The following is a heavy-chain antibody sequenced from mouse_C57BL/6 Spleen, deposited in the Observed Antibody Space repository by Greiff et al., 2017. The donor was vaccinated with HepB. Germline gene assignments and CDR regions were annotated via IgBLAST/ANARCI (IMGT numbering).Heavy chain of an antibody. CDR3: AREETTVALDY. Sequence: EVKLVESGGGLVKPGGSLKLSCAASGFTFSSYTMSWVRQTPEKRLEWVATISGGGGNTYYPDNLKGRVTITIDNAKNTLDLQMSSLRSEDTALYYCAREETTVALDYWGQGTTLTVSS. V-gene: IGHV5-9*01. J-gene: IGHJ2*01. D-gene: IGHD1-1*01. CDR2: ISGGGGNT. CDR1: GFTFSSYT.